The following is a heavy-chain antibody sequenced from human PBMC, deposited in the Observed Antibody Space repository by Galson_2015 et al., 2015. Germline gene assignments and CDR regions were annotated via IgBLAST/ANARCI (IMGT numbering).Heavy chain of an antibody. D-gene: IGHD2-8*01. Sequence: SLRLSCAASGFTFSSYGMHWVRQAPGKGLEWVAVISYDGSNKYYADSVKGRFTISRDNSKNTLYLQMNSLRAEDTAVYYCARDQMVYAIIGFDYWGQGTLVTVSS. J-gene: IGHJ4*02. CDR2: ISYDGSNK. CDR3: ARDQMVYAIIGFDY. V-gene: IGHV3-30*03. CDR1: GFTFSSYG.